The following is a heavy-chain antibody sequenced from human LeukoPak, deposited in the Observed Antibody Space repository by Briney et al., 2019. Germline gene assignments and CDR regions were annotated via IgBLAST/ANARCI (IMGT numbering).Heavy chain of an antibody. D-gene: IGHD1-20*01. Sequence: ASVKVSCTASGYTFTGYYMHWVRQAPGQGLEWMGWINPNSGDTNYAQRFQGRVSMTRDTSISTAYMELSSLRSDDTAVYYCARSGNWNDGLDYWGQGTLVTVSS. CDR1: GYTFTGYY. J-gene: IGHJ4*02. V-gene: IGHV1-2*02. CDR2: INPNSGDT. CDR3: ARSGNWNDGLDY.